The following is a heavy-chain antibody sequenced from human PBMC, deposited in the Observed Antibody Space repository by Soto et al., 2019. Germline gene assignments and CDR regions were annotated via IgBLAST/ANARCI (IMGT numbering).Heavy chain of an antibody. CDR1: GGTFSNDI. V-gene: IGHV1-69*08. CDR2: IIPLLDIA. D-gene: IGHD5-12*01. Sequence: QVQLVQSGAEVKKPGSSVKVSCKTSGGTFSNDIITWVRQAPGQGLEWMGRIIPLLDIANYAQKFQGRVTITADKSTSTGDMERNSLRSEDTAVYYCARDSPIGSTFSGYDAIDYWGQGTRVTVSS. J-gene: IGHJ4*02. CDR3: ARDSPIGSTFSGYDAIDY.